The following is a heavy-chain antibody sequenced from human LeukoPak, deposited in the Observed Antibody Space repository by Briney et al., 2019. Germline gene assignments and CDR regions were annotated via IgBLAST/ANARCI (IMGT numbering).Heavy chain of an antibody. V-gene: IGHV1-2*02. J-gene: IGHJ4*02. CDR2: INPNSGGT. CDR3: ATSVYSTSGGFDY. CDR1: GYTFSGYY. D-gene: IGHD6-6*01. Sequence: ASVKVPCKTSGYTFSGYYMHWVRQAPGQGLEWMGWINPNSGGTDYGQKFQGRVTMTSDTSISTAYMELSRLRSDDTAVYYCATSVYSTSGGFDYWGQGTLLTVSS.